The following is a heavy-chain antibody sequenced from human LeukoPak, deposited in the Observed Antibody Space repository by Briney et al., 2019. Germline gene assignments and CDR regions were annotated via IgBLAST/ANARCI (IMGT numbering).Heavy chain of an antibody. D-gene: IGHD1-1*01. Sequence: GGSLRLSCAASGFTFSSYWMSWVRQAPGKGLEWVANIGQDGSEKYYVDSVKGRFTISRDNAKNSLYLQMNSLRGDDTAVYYCGRMIREATGTIWGQGTLVTVSS. CDR1: GFTFSSYW. CDR3: GRMIREATGTI. V-gene: IGHV3-7*03. CDR2: IGQDGSEK. J-gene: IGHJ4*02.